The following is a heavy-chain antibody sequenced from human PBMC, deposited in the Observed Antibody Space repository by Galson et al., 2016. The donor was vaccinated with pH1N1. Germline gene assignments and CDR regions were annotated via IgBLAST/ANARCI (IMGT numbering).Heavy chain of an antibody. CDR2: IEDGGGGT. CDR1: GFTFNNYA. J-gene: IGHJ4*02. D-gene: IGHD2-15*01. V-gene: IGHV3-23*01. Sequence: SLRLSCAASGFTFNNYAMSWVRQAPGKGLEWVSGIEDGGGGTEYADSVKGRFTISRDNSKKTLSLQMNSLRAEDTAVYFCAKADHSWASYFDYWGQGTLVTVSS. CDR3: AKADHSWASYFDY.